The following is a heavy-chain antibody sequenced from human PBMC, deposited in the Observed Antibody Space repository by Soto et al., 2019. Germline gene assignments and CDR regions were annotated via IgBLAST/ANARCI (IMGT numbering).Heavy chain of an antibody. V-gene: IGHV4-4*02. CDR3: AMRRYNWNDYYFDY. D-gene: IGHD1-1*01. J-gene: IGHJ4*02. CDR2: IFHSGST. CDR1: SGSISTSNW. Sequence: QVQLQESGPGLVKPSGTLSLTCAVSSGSISTSNWWSWVRQPPGKGLEWIGEIFHSGSTNYNPSLKSRVTISVDKSKNQFSLRLSSVTAADTAVYYCAMRRYNWNDYYFDYWGQGTLVTVSS.